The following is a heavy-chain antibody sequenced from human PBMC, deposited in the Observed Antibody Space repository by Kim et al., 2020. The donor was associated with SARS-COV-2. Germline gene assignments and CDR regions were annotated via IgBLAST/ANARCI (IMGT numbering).Heavy chain of an antibody. D-gene: IGHD3-22*01. Sequence: SVKVSCRASGGIFRSFGISWVRKAPGQGLEWMGGIIPIFDEPTYSQRFQGRVTLTADESTTTAYLELSSLRSDDTAVYYCARSPFAYYDRSGYFLLDYWGQGTLVTVSS. V-gene: IGHV1-69*13. CDR3: ARSPFAYYDRSGYFLLDY. CDR2: IIPIFDEP. J-gene: IGHJ4*02. CDR1: GGIFRSFG.